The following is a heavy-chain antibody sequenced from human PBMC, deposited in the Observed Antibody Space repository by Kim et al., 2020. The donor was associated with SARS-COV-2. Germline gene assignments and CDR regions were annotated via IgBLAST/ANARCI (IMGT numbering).Heavy chain of an antibody. CDR1: GGSVSSGSYY. D-gene: IGHD2-15*01. J-gene: IGHJ3*02. V-gene: IGHV4-61*01. CDR3: ARDTVDCSGGSCYSSAFDS. Sequence: SETLSLTCTVSGGSVSSGSYYWSWIRQPPGKGLEWIGYIYYSGSTNYNPSLKSRVTISVDTSKNQFSLKLSSVTAADTAVYYCARDTVDCSGGSCYSSAFDSWGQGTMVTGSS. CDR2: IYYSGST.